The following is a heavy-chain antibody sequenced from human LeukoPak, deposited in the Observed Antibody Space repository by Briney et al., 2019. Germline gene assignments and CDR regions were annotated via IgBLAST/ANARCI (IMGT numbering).Heavy chain of an antibody. CDR3: AKEDSYGLWSYFDY. J-gene: IGHJ4*02. CDR2: ISGSGGST. V-gene: IGHV3-23*01. Sequence: GGSLRLSCTTSGFTFSSYGMSWVRQAPGKGLEWVSAISGSGGSTYYADSVKGRFTISRDNSKNTLYLQMNSLRAEDTAVYYFAKEDSYGLWSYFDYWGPGTLVTVSS. D-gene: IGHD5-18*01. CDR1: GFTFSSYG.